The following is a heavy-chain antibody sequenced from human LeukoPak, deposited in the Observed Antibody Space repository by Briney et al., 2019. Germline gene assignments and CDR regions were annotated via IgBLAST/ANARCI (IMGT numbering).Heavy chain of an antibody. J-gene: IGHJ5*02. CDR1: GPSFSGYY. V-gene: IGHV4-34*12. D-gene: IGHD3-10*01. CDR2: IIHSGST. Sequence: SESLSLTCAVYGPSFSGYYWSWVRQPPGKGLEWVGAIIHSGSTNYNPSLKSRVTISVDTSKNQFSLKLSSVTAADTAVYYCARIRITMVRGVIRCLNWFDPWGQGTLVTVSS. CDR3: ARIRITMVRGVIRCLNWFDP.